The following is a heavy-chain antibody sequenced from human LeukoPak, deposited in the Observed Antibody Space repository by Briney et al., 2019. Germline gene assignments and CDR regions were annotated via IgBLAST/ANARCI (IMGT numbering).Heavy chain of an antibody. CDR1: GFTFSSYA. J-gene: IGHJ4*02. CDR2: ISGSGGST. CDR3: AKDPDIAVAGILDY. V-gene: IGHV3-23*01. D-gene: IGHD6-19*01. Sequence: PGGPLRLSCAASGFTFSSYAMSWVRQAPGKGLEWVSAISGSGGSTYYADSVKGRFTISRDNSKNTLYLQMNSLRAEDTAVYYCAKDPDIAVAGILDYWGQGTLVTVSS.